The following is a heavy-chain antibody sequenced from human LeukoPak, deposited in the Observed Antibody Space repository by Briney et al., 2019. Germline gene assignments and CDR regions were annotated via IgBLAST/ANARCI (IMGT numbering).Heavy chain of an antibody. J-gene: IGHJ4*02. CDR1: GVSITSDNW. CDR2: IHHGGTS. CDR3: TTYHDYGDNRVDY. Sequence: SETLSLTCAVSGVSITSDNWWSWVRQTPGKGLEWVGYIHHGGTSCSSPSLKSRVTISVDRSNNQFSLSLSSMTAADTAVYYCTTYHDYGDNRVDYWGQGILVTVSS. V-gene: IGHV4-4*02. D-gene: IGHD4-17*01.